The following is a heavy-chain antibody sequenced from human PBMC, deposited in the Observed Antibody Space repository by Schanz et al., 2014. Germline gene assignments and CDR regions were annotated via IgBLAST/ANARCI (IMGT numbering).Heavy chain of an antibody. CDR1: GYTFTDYH. CDR3: AREGTIIRGLTGWFDP. V-gene: IGHV1-2*06. D-gene: IGHD3-10*01. CDR2: INPNSGGT. Sequence: QVRLVQSGAELKMPGATVKVSCETSGYTFTDYHIHWVRQAPGQGLEWMGRINPNSGGTNFAQKFQGRVTVTRDTSISTAYMELGSLRFDDTAVYYCAREGTIIRGLTGWFDPWGQGTLVTVSS. J-gene: IGHJ5*02.